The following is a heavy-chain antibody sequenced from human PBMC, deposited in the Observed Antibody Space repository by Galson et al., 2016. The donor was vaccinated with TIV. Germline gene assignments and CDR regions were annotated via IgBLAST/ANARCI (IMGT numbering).Heavy chain of an antibody. J-gene: IGHJ5*02. CDR1: GGKFSSYV. Sequence: ASGGKFSSYVISWVRQAPGQGLEWMGRIIPIFGTTKYAQKFQGRVTITADESTDTAYVELDSLTSEDTAVYYCARATNYYDNWFDPWGKGTLVTVSS. D-gene: IGHD3-10*01. CDR2: IIPIFGTT. V-gene: IGHV1-69*15. CDR3: ARATNYYDNWFDP.